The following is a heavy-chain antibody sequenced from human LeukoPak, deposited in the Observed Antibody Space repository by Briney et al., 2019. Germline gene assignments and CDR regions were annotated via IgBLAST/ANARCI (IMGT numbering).Heavy chain of an antibody. CDR3: TTAHRGYSYGLLVH. Sequence: GGSLRLSCAASGFTFGNAWMSWVRQAPGKGLEWVGRIKSKTDGGTTDYAAPVKGRFTISRDDSKNTLYLQMNSLKTEDTAVYYCTTAHRGYSYGLLVHWGQGTLVTVSS. D-gene: IGHD5-18*01. J-gene: IGHJ4*02. CDR2: IKSKTDGGTT. V-gene: IGHV3-15*01. CDR1: GFTFGNAW.